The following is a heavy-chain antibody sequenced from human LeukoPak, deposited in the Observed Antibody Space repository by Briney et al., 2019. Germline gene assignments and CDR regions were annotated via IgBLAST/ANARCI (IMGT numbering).Heavy chain of an antibody. CDR2: MNPNSGNT. J-gene: IGHJ3*02. CDR1: GYTFTSYD. Sequence: GASVKVSCKASGYTFTSYDINWVRQATGQGLEWMGWMNPNSGNTGYAQKFQGRVTITRNTSISTAYMELSSLRSEDTAVYYCARAGSLEYSSGWSADAFDIWGQGTMVTVSS. CDR3: ARAGSLEYSSGWSADAFDI. D-gene: IGHD6-19*01. V-gene: IGHV1-8*03.